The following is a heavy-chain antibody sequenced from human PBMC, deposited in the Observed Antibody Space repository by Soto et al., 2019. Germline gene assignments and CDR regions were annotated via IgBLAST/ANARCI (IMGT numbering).Heavy chain of an antibody. CDR2: ISGIGGST. CDR3: AKAYSSSPETGYYYYGMDV. J-gene: IGHJ6*02. Sequence: GGSLRLSCAASGFTFSSYAMSWVRQAPGKGLEWVSAISGIGGSTYYADSVKGRFTISRDNSKNTLYLQMNSLRAEDTAVYYCAKAYSSSPETGYYYYGMDVWGQGTTVTVSS. CDR1: GFTFSSYA. V-gene: IGHV3-23*01. D-gene: IGHD6-13*01.